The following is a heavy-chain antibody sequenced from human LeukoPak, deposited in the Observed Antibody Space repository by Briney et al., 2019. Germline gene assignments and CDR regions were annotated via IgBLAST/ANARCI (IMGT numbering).Heavy chain of an antibody. CDR1: GGSISSYY. CDR3: ARDLAAAGTNFDP. V-gene: IGHV4-4*07. Sequence: SETLSLTCTVSGGSISSYYWSWIRQPAGKGLEWIGRIYTSGSTNYNPSLKSRVTMSVDTSKNQFSLKLTSVTAADTAVYYCARDLAAAGTNFDPWGRGTRVTVSS. CDR2: IYTSGST. D-gene: IGHD6-13*01. J-gene: IGHJ2*01.